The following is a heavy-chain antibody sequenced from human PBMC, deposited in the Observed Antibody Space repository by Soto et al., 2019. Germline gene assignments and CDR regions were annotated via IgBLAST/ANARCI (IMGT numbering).Heavy chain of an antibody. V-gene: IGHV4-31*03. Sequence: QVQLQESGPGLVKPSQTLSLTCTVSGGSISSGGYYWSWIRQHPGKGMEWIGYIYYSGSTYYNPSLKSRVTISVDTSKNQFSLKLSSVTAADTAVYYCARDRFGDYYDSSGYYYPGDGDLWGRGTLVTVSS. CDR1: GGSISSGGYY. CDR3: ARDRFGDYYDSSGYYYPGDGDL. D-gene: IGHD3-22*01. CDR2: IYYSGST. J-gene: IGHJ2*01.